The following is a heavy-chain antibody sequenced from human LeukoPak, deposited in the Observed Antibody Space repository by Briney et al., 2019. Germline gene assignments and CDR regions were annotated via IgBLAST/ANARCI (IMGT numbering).Heavy chain of an antibody. CDR2: IYSGGST. D-gene: IGHD2-21*01. Sequence: QAGGSLRLTCAASGFTVSSNYMSWVRQAPGKGLEWVSVIYSGGSTYYADSVKGRFTISRDNSKNTLYLQMNSLRAEDTAVYYCARLYSAPRINYFDYWGQGTLVTVSS. CDR3: ARLYSAPRINYFDY. J-gene: IGHJ4*02. CDR1: GFTVSSNY. V-gene: IGHV3-53*01.